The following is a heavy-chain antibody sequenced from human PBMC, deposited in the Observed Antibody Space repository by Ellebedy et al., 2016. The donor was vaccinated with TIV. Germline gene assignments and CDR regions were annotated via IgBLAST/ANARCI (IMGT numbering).Heavy chain of an antibody. CDR1: GFTFSSYS. V-gene: IGHV3-21*01. D-gene: IGHD3-10*01. J-gene: IGHJ4*02. CDR3: ARDGGSMVRGVPFDY. CDR2: ISSSSSYI. Sequence: GGSLRLXXAASGFTFSSYSMNWVRQAPGKGLEWVSSISSSSSYIYYADSVKGRFTISRGNSKSTLYLQMNSLRAEDTAVYHCARDGGSMVRGVPFDYWGQGTLVTVSS.